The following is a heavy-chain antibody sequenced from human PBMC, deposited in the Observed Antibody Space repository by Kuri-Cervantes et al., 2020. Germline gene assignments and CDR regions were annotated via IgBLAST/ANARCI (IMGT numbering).Heavy chain of an antibody. D-gene: IGHD5-18*01. CDR2: INPNSSGT. CDR1: GYTFTGYY. V-gene: IGHV1-2*02. CDR3: AITDTAMALNGY. J-gene: IGHJ4*02. Sequence: ASVKVSCKASGYTFTGYYMHWVRQAPGQGLEWMGWINPNSSGTNYAQKFQGRVTMTRDTSISTAYMELSSLRSEDTAVYYCAITDTAMALNGYWGQGTLVTVSS.